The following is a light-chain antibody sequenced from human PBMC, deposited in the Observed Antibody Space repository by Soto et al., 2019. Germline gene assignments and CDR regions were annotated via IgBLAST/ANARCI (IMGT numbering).Light chain of an antibody. J-gene: IGLJ1*01. CDR2: SNN. V-gene: IGLV1-44*01. CDR3: AAWDDRLNGYV. CDR1: SSNIGSNT. Sequence: QSVLTQPPSASGTPGQRVTISCSGSSSNIGSNTVNWYQQLPGTAPKLLIYSNNQRPSGVPDRFSGSKSGTSASLAISGLQSKYEADYYCAAWDDRLNGYVFGTGTKLTVL.